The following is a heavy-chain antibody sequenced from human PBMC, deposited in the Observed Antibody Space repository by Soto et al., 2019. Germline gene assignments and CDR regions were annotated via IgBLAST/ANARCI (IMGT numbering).Heavy chain of an antibody. D-gene: IGHD3-10*01. CDR2: ISGSGGST. Sequence: GGSLRLSCAASGFTFSSYAMSWVRQAPGKGLEWVSAISGSGGSTYYADSVKGRFTISRDNSKNQFSLKLSSVTAADTAVYYCARSRRPNHYGSGSRGYYYDYGMGVWGQGTTVTVSS. CDR3: ARSRRPNHYGSGSRGYYYDYGMGV. V-gene: IGHV3-23*01. CDR1: GFTFSSYA. J-gene: IGHJ6*02.